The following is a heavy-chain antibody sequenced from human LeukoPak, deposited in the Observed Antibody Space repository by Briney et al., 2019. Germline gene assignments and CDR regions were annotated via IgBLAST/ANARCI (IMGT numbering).Heavy chain of an antibody. CDR2: IIPIFGTA. Sequence: GASVKVSCKASGGTFSSYAISWVRQAPGQGLEWMGGIIPIFGTANYAQKFQGRVTITTDESTSTAYMELSSLRSEDTAVYYCANLDAARPGNDYWGQGTLVTVSS. J-gene: IGHJ4*02. CDR3: ANLDAARPGNDY. D-gene: IGHD6-6*01. CDR1: GGTFSSYA. V-gene: IGHV1-69*05.